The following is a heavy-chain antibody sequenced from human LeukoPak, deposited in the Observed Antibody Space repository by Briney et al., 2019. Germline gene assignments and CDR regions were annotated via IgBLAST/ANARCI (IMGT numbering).Heavy chain of an antibody. CDR2: ISAYNGNT. CDR3: ARVRVLTNYYYYYYMDV. D-gene: IGHD4-11*01. J-gene: IGHJ6*03. Sequence: ASVKVSCKASGYTFTSYGISWVRQAPGQGLEWMGWISAYNGNTNYAQKLQGRVTMTTDTSTSTAYMELRSLRSDDTAVYYCARVRVLTNYYYYYYMDVWGIGTTVTVSS. CDR1: GYTFTSYG. V-gene: IGHV1-18*01.